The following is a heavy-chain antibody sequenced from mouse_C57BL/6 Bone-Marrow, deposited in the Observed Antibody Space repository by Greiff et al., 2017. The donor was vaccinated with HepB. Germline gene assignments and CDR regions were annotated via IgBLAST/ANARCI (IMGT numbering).Heavy chain of an antibody. CDR2: IDPSDSYT. Sequence: QVQLQQPGAELVKPGASVKLSCKASGYTFTSYWKQWVKQRPGQGLEWIGEIDPSDSYTNYNQKFKGKATLTVDTSSSTAYMQLSSLKSEDSAVYYCARLRMVTTAWFAYWGQGTLVTVSA. J-gene: IGHJ3*01. CDR3: ARLRMVTTAWFAY. D-gene: IGHD2-2*01. CDR1: GYTFTSYW. V-gene: IGHV1-50*01.